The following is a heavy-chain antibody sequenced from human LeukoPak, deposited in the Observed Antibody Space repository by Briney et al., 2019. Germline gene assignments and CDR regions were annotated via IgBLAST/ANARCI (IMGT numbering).Heavy chain of an antibody. D-gene: IGHD3-9*01. J-gene: IGHJ5*02. CDR1: GFSISTIY. Sequence: PGGSLRLSCAASGFSISTIYMNWVRQAPGKGPEWVSIIYTGGATYYADSVRGRFTISRDDSKNTLYLQLNSLRAEDTAVYYCASALYDILTGYYIALNHWGQGTLVTVSS. CDR3: ASALYDILTGYYIALNH. CDR2: IYTGGAT. V-gene: IGHV3-66*01.